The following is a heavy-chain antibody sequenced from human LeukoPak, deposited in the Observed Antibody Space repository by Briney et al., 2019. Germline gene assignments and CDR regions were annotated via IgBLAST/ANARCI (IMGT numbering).Heavy chain of an antibody. D-gene: IGHD2-2*01. CDR2: IIPIFETP. CDR1: GGTFSSYA. V-gene: IGHV1-69*13. CDR3: ARGVVPAVTYYFDY. J-gene: IGHJ4*02. Sequence: SVKVSCKASGGTFSSYAISWVRQAPGQGLQWMGGIIPIFETPTYAQNFQGRVTIIADESTSTAYMELSSLRSEDTAVYYCARGVVPAVTYYFDYWGQGTLVTVSS.